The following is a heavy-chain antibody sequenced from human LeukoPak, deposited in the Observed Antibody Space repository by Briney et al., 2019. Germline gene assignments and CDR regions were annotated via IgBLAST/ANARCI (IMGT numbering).Heavy chain of an antibody. CDR2: ISGSGGST. CDR3: AGGGGDGYNPFDY. Sequence: PGGSLRLSCAASGFTFSSYAMSWVRQAPGKGLEWVSAISGSGGSTYYADSVKGRFTISRDNSKNTLYLQMNSLRAEDTAVYYCAGGGGDGYNPFDYWGQGTLVTVSS. D-gene: IGHD5-24*01. V-gene: IGHV3-23*01. J-gene: IGHJ4*02. CDR1: GFTFSSYA.